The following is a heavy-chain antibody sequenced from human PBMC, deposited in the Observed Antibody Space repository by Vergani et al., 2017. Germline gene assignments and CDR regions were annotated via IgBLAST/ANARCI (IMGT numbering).Heavy chain of an antibody. V-gene: IGHV5-51*01. CDR3: ARQLITMGRGVPNPLDWYFDL. D-gene: IGHD3-10*01. J-gene: IGHJ2*01. CDR2: IYPGDSDT. Sequence: EVQLVQSGAEVKKPGESLKISCKGSGYSFTSYWIGWVRQMPGKGLEWMGIIYPGDSDTRYSPSFQGQVTISADKSISTAYLQWSSLKASDTAMYYCARQLITMGRGVPNPLDWYFDLWGRGTLVTVSS. CDR1: GYSFTSYW.